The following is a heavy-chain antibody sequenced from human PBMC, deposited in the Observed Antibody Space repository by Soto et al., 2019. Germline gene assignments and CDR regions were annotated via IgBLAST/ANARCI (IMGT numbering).Heavy chain of an antibody. V-gene: IGHV3-53*01. CDR1: GFTVSSNY. Sequence: LRLSCAASGFTVSSNYMSWVRQAPGKGLEWASVIYSGGSTYYADSVKGRFTISRDNAKNTLYLQMNSLRAEDTAVYYCARDKGGGSSSFYYYGMDVWGQGTTVTVSS. D-gene: IGHD6-6*01. CDR3: ARDKGGGSSSFYYYGMDV. CDR2: IYSGGST. J-gene: IGHJ6*02.